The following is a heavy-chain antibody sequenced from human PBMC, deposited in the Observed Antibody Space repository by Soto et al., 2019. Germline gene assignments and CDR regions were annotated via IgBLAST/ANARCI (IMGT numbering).Heavy chain of an antibody. CDR3: AKGGGSARDFDS. D-gene: IGHD1-26*01. CDR2: TSYDGNNK. J-gene: IGHJ4*02. CDR1: GFTFGNYG. V-gene: IGHV3-30*18. Sequence: QVQLVDSGGDVVQPGGSLRLSCTGSGFTFGNYGMHWVRQAPGKGLEWVASTSYDGNNKYYADSLKGRFTISRDNSKKMVYLQMTSLGPEDTAVYYCAKGGGSARDFDSWGQGALVTVSS.